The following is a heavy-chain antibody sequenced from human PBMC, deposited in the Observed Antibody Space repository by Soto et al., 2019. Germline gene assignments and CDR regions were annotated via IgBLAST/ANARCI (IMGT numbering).Heavy chain of an antibody. CDR2: IYYSGST. CDR1: GGSISSGGYY. D-gene: IGHD6-6*01. Sequence: SETLSLTCTVSGGSISSGGYYWSWIRQHPGKGLEWIGYIYYSGSTYYNPSLKSRVTISVDTSKNQFSLKLSSVTAADTAVYYCARGGSSSSGYLDYWGQGTLVTVSS. V-gene: IGHV4-31*03. J-gene: IGHJ4*02. CDR3: ARGGSSSSGYLDY.